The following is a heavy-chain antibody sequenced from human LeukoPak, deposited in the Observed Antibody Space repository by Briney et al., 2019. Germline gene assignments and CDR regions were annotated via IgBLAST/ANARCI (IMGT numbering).Heavy chain of an antibody. CDR1: GGSISSYC. V-gene: IGHV4-59*01. Sequence: PSETLSLTCTVSGGSISSYCWSWIRQPPGKGLEWIGYIYYSGSTNYNPSLKSRVTISVDTSKNQFSLKLSSVTAADTAVYYCARIHYDFWSGYYSADYYYGMDVWGQGTTVTVSS. CDR2: IYYSGST. D-gene: IGHD3-3*01. J-gene: IGHJ6*02. CDR3: ARIHYDFWSGYYSADYYYGMDV.